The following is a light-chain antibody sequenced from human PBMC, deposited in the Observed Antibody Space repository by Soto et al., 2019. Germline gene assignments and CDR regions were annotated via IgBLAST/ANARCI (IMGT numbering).Light chain of an antibody. CDR3: QQYGSSPLIYT. CDR2: GAS. J-gene: IGKJ2*01. Sequence: EIVLTQSPGTLSLSPGERATLSCRASQSVTSNYLAWYQQKPGQAPRLLIYGASIRATGVPYRFSGSGSGTNFTLTITRLESEDFAVYYCQQYGSSPLIYTFGQGTNLGVK. V-gene: IGKV3-20*01. CDR1: QSVTSNY.